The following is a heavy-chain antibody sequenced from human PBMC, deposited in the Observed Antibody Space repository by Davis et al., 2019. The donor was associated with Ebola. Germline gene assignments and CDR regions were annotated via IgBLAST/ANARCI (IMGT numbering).Heavy chain of an antibody. V-gene: IGHV1-2*04. CDR2: INPNSGGT. CDR3: ARALLLDWFDP. CDR1: GYTFTGYY. J-gene: IGHJ5*02. Sequence: AASVKVSCKASGYTFTGYYMHWVRQAPGQGLEWMGWINPNSGGTNYAQKFQGWVTMTRDTSISTAYMELSRLRSDDTAVYYCARALLLDWFDPWGQGTLVTVSS. D-gene: IGHD2-21*01.